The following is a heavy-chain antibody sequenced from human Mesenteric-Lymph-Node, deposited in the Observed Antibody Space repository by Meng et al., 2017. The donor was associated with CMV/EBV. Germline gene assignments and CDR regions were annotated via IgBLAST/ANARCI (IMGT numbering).Heavy chain of an antibody. CDR2: ISGSNSDI. J-gene: IGHJ4*02. D-gene: IGHD2-2*01. Sequence: GGSLRLSCAASGFSFSSYSMNWVRQAPGKGLEWVSSISGSNSDIYYADAVKGRFTVSRDNAKTLLYLQMNSLRVEDTAVYYCARDSSTSLEDFDHWGQGTLVTVSS. V-gene: IGHV3-21*01. CDR1: GFSFSSYS. CDR3: ARDSSTSLEDFDH.